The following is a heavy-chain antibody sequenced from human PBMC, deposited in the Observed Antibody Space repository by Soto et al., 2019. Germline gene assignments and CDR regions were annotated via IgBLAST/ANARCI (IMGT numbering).Heavy chain of an antibody. Sequence: QVQLVQSGAEVKKPGASVKVSCKASGYTFTSYYMHWVRQAPGQGLEWMGIINPSGGSTSYAQKFQGRVTMTRDTSTSTVYMELSSLRSEDTAGYYCARDQAVAGYFDYWGQGTLGTVSS. CDR2: INPSGGST. J-gene: IGHJ4*02. V-gene: IGHV1-46*01. CDR1: GYTFTSYY. D-gene: IGHD6-19*01. CDR3: ARDQAVAGYFDY.